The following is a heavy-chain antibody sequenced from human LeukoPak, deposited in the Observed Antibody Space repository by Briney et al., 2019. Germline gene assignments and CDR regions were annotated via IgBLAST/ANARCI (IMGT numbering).Heavy chain of an antibody. CDR1: GFTFSSYA. D-gene: IGHD3-22*01. V-gene: IGHV3-23*01. Sequence: GGTLRLSCAASGFTFSSYAMSWVRQAPGKGLEWVSAISGSGGSTYYAASVKGRFTISRDNSKNTVYLQMNSLRAEDTAVYYCAKDRYYYDSSGYYAPDAFDIWGQGTMVTVSS. J-gene: IGHJ3*02. CDR2: ISGSGGST. CDR3: AKDRYYYDSSGYYAPDAFDI.